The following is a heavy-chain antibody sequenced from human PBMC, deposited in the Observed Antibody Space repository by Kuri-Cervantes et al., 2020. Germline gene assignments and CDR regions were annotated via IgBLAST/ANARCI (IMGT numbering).Heavy chain of an antibody. D-gene: IGHD3-10*01. CDR3: AKEHMVRGFFNYYYYGMDV. Sequence: GESLKISCAASGFTFSSYCMHWVRQAAGKGMEWVSYISSSGSTIYYADSVKCRFTISRDNAKNSLYLQMNSLRAEDTAVYYCAKEHMVRGFFNYYYYGMDVWGQGTTVTVSS. CDR1: GFTFSSYC. V-gene: IGHV3-48*04. J-gene: IGHJ6*02. CDR2: ISSSGSTI.